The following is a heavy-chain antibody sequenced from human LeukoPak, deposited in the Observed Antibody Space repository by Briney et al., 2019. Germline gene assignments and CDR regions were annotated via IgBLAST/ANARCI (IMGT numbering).Heavy chain of an antibody. J-gene: IGHJ5*02. CDR3: ARDPLGGELMFGRET. D-gene: IGHD3-10*02. CDR1: GFTFSSYG. Sequence: PGGSLRLSCAASGFTFSSYGMHWVRQAPGKGLEWVAVIWYDGSNKYYADSVKGRFTISRDNSKNTLYLQMNSLRAEDTAVYYCARDPLGGELMFGRETWGQGTLVTVSS. V-gene: IGHV3-33*01. CDR2: IWYDGSNK.